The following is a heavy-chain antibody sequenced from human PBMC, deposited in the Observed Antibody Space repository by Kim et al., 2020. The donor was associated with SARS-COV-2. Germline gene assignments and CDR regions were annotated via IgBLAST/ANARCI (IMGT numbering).Heavy chain of an antibody. V-gene: IGHV1-46*01. CDR1: GYTFTNYY. Sequence: ASVKVSCKASGYTFTNYYMHWVRQAPGQGLEWMGVINPSGGFTRYPQKFQGRVTMTRDTSTSTVYMELSSLRYEDTAVYYCAREEGVVATPGKYFQHWGQGTLVTVSS. CDR3: AREEGVVATPGKYFQH. J-gene: IGHJ1*01. D-gene: IGHD5-12*01. CDR2: INPSGGFT.